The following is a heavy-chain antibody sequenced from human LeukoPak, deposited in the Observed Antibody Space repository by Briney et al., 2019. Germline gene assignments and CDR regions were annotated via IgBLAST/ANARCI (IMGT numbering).Heavy chain of an antibody. D-gene: IGHD2-15*01. CDR3: ARTPRPSGPFDP. Sequence: GGSLRLSCAASGFTFSSYNMNWVRQAPGKGLDWVSSISTTSSYISYTDSVKGRFTISRDNAKNSLYLQMNSLRVEDTAVYYCARTPRPSGPFDPWGQATLVTVSS. J-gene: IGHJ5*02. CDR1: GFTFSSYN. V-gene: IGHV3-21*01. CDR2: ISTTSSYI.